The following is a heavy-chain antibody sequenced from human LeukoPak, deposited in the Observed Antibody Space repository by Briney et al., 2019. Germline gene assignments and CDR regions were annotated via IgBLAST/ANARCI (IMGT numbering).Heavy chain of an antibody. D-gene: IGHD6-13*01. Sequence: PGGSLRLSCAASGFTFSSYSMNWVRQAPGKGLEWVSSISSSSSYIYYADSVMGRFTISRDNAKNSLYLQMNSLRAEDTAVYSCARAPRIAAAGVDYMDVWGKGTTVTVSS. CDR3: ARAPRIAAAGVDYMDV. CDR2: ISSSSSYI. V-gene: IGHV3-21*01. J-gene: IGHJ6*03. CDR1: GFTFSSYS.